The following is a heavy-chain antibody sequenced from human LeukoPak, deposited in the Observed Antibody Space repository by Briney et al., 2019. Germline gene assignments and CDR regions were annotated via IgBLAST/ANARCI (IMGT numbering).Heavy chain of an antibody. CDR1: GFTFSRYA. J-gene: IGHJ4*02. Sequence: GGSLRLSCSASGFTFSRYAMHWVRQASGKGLDYVSAISGNGGSTYYADSVKGRFTISRDNSKNTLYLQMSSLRAEDSAAYYCVKEGSLTQPDYWGQGTLVTVSS. D-gene: IGHD1-1*01. CDR3: VKEGSLTQPDY. CDR2: ISGNGGST. V-gene: IGHV3-64D*06.